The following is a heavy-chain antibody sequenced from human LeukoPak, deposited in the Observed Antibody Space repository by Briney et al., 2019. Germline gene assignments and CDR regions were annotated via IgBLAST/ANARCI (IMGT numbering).Heavy chain of an antibody. CDR1: GGSISSYY. CDR2: IYSGST. Sequence: SETLSLTCIVSGGSISSYYWSWIREPPGKGLEWIGYIYSGSTSYNPSLKSRVTISVDTSKNQFSLKLRSVTAADTAVYYCARDPTHYDPPLWGQGTLVTVSS. D-gene: IGHD3-3*01. CDR3: ARDPTHYDPPL. J-gene: IGHJ4*02. V-gene: IGHV4-59*01.